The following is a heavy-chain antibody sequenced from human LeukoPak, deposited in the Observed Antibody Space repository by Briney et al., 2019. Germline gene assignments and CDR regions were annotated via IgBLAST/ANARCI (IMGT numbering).Heavy chain of an antibody. CDR1: GGSISIPTYN. J-gene: IGHJ4*02. D-gene: IGHD6-19*01. CDR3: ARPYGIGWSGLEH. V-gene: IGHV4-39*01. CDR2: INYSGST. Sequence: SETLSLTCTVSGGSISIPTYNWGWIRQPPEKGLEWIGTINYSGSTYYNPSLKSRVTMSVDTSKDQFSLKMSSVTAADTAVYHCARPYGIGWSGLEHWGRGTLVTVSS.